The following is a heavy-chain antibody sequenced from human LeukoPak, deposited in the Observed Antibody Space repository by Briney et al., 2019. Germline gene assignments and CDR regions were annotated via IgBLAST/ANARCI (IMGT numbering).Heavy chain of an antibody. V-gene: IGHV3-49*04. CDR1: GFTFGDYA. J-gene: IGHJ4*02. CDR2: IRSKAYGGTT. D-gene: IGHD3-22*01. CDR3: TRASDIYYYDSSGYPSVGAFDY. Sequence: PGGSLRLSCTASGFTFGDYAMSWVRQAPGKGLEWVGFIRSKAYGGTTEYAASVKGRFTISRDDSKSIAYLQMNSLKTEDTAVYYCTRASDIYYYDSSGYPSVGAFDYWGQGTLVTVSS.